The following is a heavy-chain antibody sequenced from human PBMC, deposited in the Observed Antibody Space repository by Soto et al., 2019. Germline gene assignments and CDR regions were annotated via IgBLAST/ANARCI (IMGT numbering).Heavy chain of an antibody. D-gene: IGHD6-13*01. V-gene: IGHV4-59*01. CDR1: GGSISSYY. J-gene: IGHJ5*02. Sequence: SETLSLTCTVSGGSISSYYWSWIRQPPGKGLEWIGYIYYSGSTNYNPSVKSRVTISVDTSKNQFSLKLSSVTAADPDVYYCAREIRAAAGTCWFDPWGQGTLVTVSS. CDR3: AREIRAAAGTCWFDP. CDR2: IYYSGST.